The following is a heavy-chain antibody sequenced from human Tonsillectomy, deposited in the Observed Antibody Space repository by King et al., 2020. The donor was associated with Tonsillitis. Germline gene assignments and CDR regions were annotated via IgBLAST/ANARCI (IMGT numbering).Heavy chain of an antibody. CDR1: GFTFSSYA. D-gene: IGHD2-2*01. CDR3: ARLYCSSTSCYQIDY. Sequence: VQLVESGGGVVQPGRSLRLSCAASGFTFSSYAMHWVRQAPGKGLEWVAVISYDGSNKYYADSVKGRFTISRDNSKNTLYLQMNSLRAEDTAVYYCARLYCSSTSCYQIDYWAREPWSPSPQ. J-gene: IGHJ4*02. CDR2: ISYDGSNK. V-gene: IGHV3-30*01.